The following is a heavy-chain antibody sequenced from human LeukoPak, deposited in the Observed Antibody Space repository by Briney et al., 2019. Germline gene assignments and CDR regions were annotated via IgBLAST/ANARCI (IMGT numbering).Heavy chain of an antibody. Sequence: GGSLRLSCAASGFTFSSYSMNGVRQAPGKGLEWVSSISSSSSYIYYADSVKGRFTISRDNAKNSLYLQMNSLRAEDTAVYYCARDKNWWVIVVVPAAIRPMDVWGKGTTVTVSS. CDR2: ISSSSSYI. CDR1: GFTFSSYS. J-gene: IGHJ6*03. CDR3: ARDKNWWVIVVVPAAIRPMDV. V-gene: IGHV3-21*01. D-gene: IGHD2-2*01.